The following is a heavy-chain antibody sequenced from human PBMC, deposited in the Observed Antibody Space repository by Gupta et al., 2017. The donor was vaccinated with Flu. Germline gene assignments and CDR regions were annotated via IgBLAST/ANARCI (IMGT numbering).Heavy chain of an antibody. V-gene: IGHV4-39*01. CDR3: ARHGYDTSGYYPGRHLDS. CDR1: GASLKNNDYH. Sequence: QLHLQESVPGLVTPSETLALTCTVSGASLKNNDYHWGWLRQSPGKGLEWIGTVYYNGGPYYSPSFKSRLLISMDTSKNEFSLQLTSVTATDTSVYYCARHGYDTSGYYPGRHLDSWGRGILVSVSS. J-gene: IGHJ5*01. CDR2: VYYNGGP. D-gene: IGHD3-22*01.